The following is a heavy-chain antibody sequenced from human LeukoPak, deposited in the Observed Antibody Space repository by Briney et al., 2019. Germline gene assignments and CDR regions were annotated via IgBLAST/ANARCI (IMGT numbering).Heavy chain of an antibody. J-gene: IGHJ4*02. CDR2: IDWNSNGI. V-gene: IGHV3-20*04. Sequence: GGSLRLSCVASGFTFDDYGMSWVRQAPGKGLEWVSGIDWNSNGIGYGDSVKGRFTISRDNAKNSLYLQMNSLRPEDTALYYCARGGRDNSGWSPGAYWGQGTLVTVSS. CDR3: ARGGRDNSGWSPGAY. CDR1: GFTFDDYG. D-gene: IGHD6-19*01.